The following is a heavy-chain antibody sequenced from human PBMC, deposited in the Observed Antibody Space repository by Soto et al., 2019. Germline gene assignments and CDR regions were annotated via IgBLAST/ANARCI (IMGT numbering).Heavy chain of an antibody. J-gene: IGHJ5*02. CDR1: GFTVRRDY. D-gene: IGHD4-17*01. CDR3: ARAYGGNPALFDP. Sequence: EVQLVESGGGLIQPGGSLRLSCAASGFTVRRDYMSWVRQAPGKGLEWVSVIYTGGSTYYADSVKGRFTFSRDNSKNTLYLQMNSQRAEDTAVYYCARAYGGNPALFDPWGQGTLVTVSS. V-gene: IGHV3-53*01. CDR2: IYTGGST.